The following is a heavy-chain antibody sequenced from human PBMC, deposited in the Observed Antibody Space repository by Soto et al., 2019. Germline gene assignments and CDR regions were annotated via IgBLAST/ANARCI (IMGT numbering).Heavy chain of an antibody. CDR3: TRAAWFPYLSFY. V-gene: IGHV3-48*03. D-gene: IGHD3-10*01. J-gene: IGHJ4*02. CDR1: GFTLSRFE. Sequence: GGSLRLSCAASGFTLSRFELHWVRQAPGKGLEWISYISSSGSTAYYASSVEGRFTISRDNANNSVYLQMDSLRAEDTALYYCTRAAWFPYLSFYWGQGALVTVSS. CDR2: ISSSGSTA.